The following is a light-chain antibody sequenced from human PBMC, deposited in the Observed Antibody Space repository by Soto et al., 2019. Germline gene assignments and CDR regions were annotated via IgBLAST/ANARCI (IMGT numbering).Light chain of an antibody. V-gene: IGKV1-5*03. CDR3: QHYNSYQGT. Sequence: DIQMTQSPSTLSGSVGDRVTITCRASQTISSWLAWYQQKPGKAPKLLIYKASTLKSGVPSRFSGSGSGTEFTLTISSLQPDDFATYYCQHYNSYQGTFGQGTKVDIK. CDR1: QTISSW. CDR2: KAS. J-gene: IGKJ1*01.